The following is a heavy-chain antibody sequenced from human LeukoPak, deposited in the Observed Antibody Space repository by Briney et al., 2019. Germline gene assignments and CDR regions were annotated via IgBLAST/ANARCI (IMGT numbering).Heavy chain of an antibody. J-gene: IGHJ4*02. CDR2: ISAYNGNT. V-gene: IGHV1-18*01. Sequence: ASVKVSCKASGYTFTTYGITWVRQAPGHGLEWMGWISAYNGNTNYAQKFKGRVTMTTDTSTNTAYMELRSLRSGGTAVYYCARELIEEGYFDYWGQGTLVTVSS. CDR1: GYTFTTYG. CDR3: ARELIEEGYFDY.